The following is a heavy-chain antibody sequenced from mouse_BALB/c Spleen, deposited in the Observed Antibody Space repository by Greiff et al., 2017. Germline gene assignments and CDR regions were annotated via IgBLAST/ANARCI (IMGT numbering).Heavy chain of an antibody. V-gene: IGHV5-4*02. CDR1: GFTFSDYY. CDR3: ARVGGAY. CDR2: ISDGGSYT. J-gene: IGHJ3*01. Sequence: EVKVEESGGGLVKPGGSLKLSCAASGFTFSDYYMYWVRQTPEKRLEWVATISDGGSYTYYPDSVKGRFTISRDNAKNNLYLQMSSLKSEDTAMYYCARVGGAYWGQGTLVTVSA. D-gene: IGHD3-3*01.